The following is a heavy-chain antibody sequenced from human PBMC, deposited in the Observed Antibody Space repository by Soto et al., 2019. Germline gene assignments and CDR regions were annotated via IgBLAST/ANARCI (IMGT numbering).Heavy chain of an antibody. D-gene: IGHD3-10*01. CDR1: GGSISDYY. CDR2: IYTSGST. V-gene: IGHV4-4*07. J-gene: IGHJ4*02. CDR3: ARATSGHLGAFDY. Sequence: QVQLQESGPGLVKPSETLSLTCTVSGGSISDYYWNWIRQPAGKGLEWVGHIYTSGSTNYNPSLKGRVTMSVDTSKSLFSLNLSSVTAADTAIYYCARATSGHLGAFDYWGRGTLVTVSS.